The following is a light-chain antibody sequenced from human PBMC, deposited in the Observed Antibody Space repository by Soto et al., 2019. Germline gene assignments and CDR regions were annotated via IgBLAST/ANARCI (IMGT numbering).Light chain of an antibody. Sequence: EIVLTQSPATLSLSPGERGTLSCGASQSVSNSYLAWYQQKPGLAPRVLIYDASSRATGIPDRFSGSGSGTDFTLTISRLEPEDFAVYYCQQYGSSPHVFGGGTKVEIK. J-gene: IGKJ4*01. CDR3: QQYGSSPHV. CDR1: QSVSNSY. V-gene: IGKV3D-20*01. CDR2: DAS.